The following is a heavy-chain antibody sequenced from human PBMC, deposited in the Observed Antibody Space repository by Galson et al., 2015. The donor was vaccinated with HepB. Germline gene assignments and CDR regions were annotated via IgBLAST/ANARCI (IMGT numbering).Heavy chain of an antibody. J-gene: IGHJ4*02. V-gene: IGHV3-30*18. CDR3: AKEGWSSFDY. D-gene: IGHD3-3*01. CDR2: ISYDGSNK. CDR1: GFTFSSYG. Sequence: SLRLSCAASGFTFSSYGMHWVRQAPGKGLEWVAVISYDGSNKYYADSVKGRFTISRDNSKNTLYPQMNSLRAEDTAVYYCAKEGWSSFDYWGQGTLVTVSS.